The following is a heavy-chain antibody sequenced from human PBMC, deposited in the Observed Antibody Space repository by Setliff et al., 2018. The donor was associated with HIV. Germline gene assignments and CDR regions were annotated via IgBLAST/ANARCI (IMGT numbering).Heavy chain of an antibody. J-gene: IGHJ4*02. CDR3: ARSLDSDFLYYFDY. CDR1: GGSISSHY. CDR2: IYHSGST. D-gene: IGHD3-10*01. Sequence: KPSETLSLTCTASGGSISSHYWSWIRQPPGKGLEWIGYIYHSGSTKFNPSLKSRVTISVDTSKNQFSLKMTSVTAADTAVYYCARSLDSDFLYYFDYWGQGTLVTVSS. V-gene: IGHV4-59*11.